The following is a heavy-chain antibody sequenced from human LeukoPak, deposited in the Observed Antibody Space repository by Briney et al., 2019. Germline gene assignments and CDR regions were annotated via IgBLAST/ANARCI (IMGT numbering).Heavy chain of an antibody. CDR1: GGSVSSGSYY. V-gene: IGHV4-61*01. D-gene: IGHD3-22*01. CDR2: IYYSGST. J-gene: IGHJ4*02. Sequence: SETLSLTCTVSGGSVSSGSYYWSWIRQPPGKGLEWIGYIYYSGSTNYNPSLKSRVTISVDTSKNQFSLKLSSVTAADTAVYYCARFDGYYHGYFDDWGQGTLVTVSS. CDR3: ARFDGYYHGYFDD.